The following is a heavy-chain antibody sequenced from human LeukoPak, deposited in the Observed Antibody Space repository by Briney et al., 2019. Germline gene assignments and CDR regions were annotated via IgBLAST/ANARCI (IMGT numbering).Heavy chain of an antibody. Sequence: GGSLRLSCAASGFTFSNYGMQWVRQVSGKGLVWVSRIKSDGTTTGHADFVKGRFTISRDNAKNTLYLQMNSLRAEDTAVYYCAREWGMDVWGQGPTVTVSS. CDR3: AREWGMDV. V-gene: IGHV3-74*01. CDR1: GFTFSNYG. CDR2: IKSDGTTT. J-gene: IGHJ6*02.